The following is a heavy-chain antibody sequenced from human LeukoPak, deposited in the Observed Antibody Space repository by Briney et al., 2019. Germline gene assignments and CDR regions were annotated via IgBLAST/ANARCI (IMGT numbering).Heavy chain of an antibody. CDR3: ARGTEWWSLPDAFDI. Sequence: SETLSLTCTVSGGSISSSSYYWGWIRQPPGKGLEWIGSIYYSGSTYYNPSLKSRVTISVDTSKNQFSLKLSSVTAADTAVYYCARGTEWWSLPDAFDIWGQGTTVTVSS. J-gene: IGHJ3*02. CDR2: IYYSGST. D-gene: IGHD2-15*01. V-gene: IGHV4-39*07. CDR1: GGSISSSSYY.